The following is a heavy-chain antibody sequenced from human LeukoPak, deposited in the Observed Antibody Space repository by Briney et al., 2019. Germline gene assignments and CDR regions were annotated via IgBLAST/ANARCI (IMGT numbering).Heavy chain of an antibody. CDR1: GYTFTTYD. J-gene: IGHJ4*02. CDR3: ARGPWVY. V-gene: IGHV7-4-1*02. Sequence: ASVKVSCKASGYTFTTYDINWIRQAPGQGLEWMGWISTNTGNPTYVQGFTGRFVFSLDTSVSTAYLQISSLKADDTAVYYCARGPWVYWGQGTLVTVSS. CDR2: ISTNTGNP.